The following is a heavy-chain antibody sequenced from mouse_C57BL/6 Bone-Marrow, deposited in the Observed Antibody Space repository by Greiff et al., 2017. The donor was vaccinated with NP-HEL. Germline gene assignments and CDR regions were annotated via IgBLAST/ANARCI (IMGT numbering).Heavy chain of an antibody. CDR1: GFTFSSYA. J-gene: IGHJ4*01. V-gene: IGHV5-9-1*02. Sequence: EVHLVESGEGLVKPGGSLKLSCAASGFTFSSYAMSWVRQTPEKRLEWVAYISSGGDYIYYADTVKGRFTISRDNARNTLYLQMSSLKSEDTAMYYCTRGGAYYAMDYWGQGTSVTVSS. CDR2: ISSGGDYI. CDR3: TRGGAYYAMDY.